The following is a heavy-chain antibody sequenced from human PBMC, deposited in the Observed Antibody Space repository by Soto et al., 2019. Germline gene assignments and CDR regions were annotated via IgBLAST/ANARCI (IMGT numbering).Heavy chain of an antibody. CDR3: AKDRRAGGNSAFYFDF. CDR1: GFKFSNYA. J-gene: IGHJ4*02. CDR2: ISATGGGT. D-gene: IGHD3-16*01. Sequence: RLSCAASGFKFSNYAMSLVRQAPGKGLEWVSLISATGGGTYYADSVKGRFTISRDNSHNTLYLQVHSLTAEDTAVYYCAKDRRAGGNSAFYFDFWGQGAQVTVSS. V-gene: IGHV3-23*01.